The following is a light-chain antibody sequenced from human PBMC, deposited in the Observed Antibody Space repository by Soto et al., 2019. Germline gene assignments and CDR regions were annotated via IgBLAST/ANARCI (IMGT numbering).Light chain of an antibody. CDR1: SSDFGAYDY. J-gene: IGLJ1*01. CDR2: EIN. CDR3: SSFAGSNNFPYV. Sequence: QSVRTQPPSASGSPGQSVTISCTGTSSDFGAYDYVSWYQQHPGKAPKLMIYEINKRPSGVPDRFSGSKSGNTASLTVSGLQAEDEADYYCSSFAGSNNFPYVFGTGTKVTVL. V-gene: IGLV2-8*01.